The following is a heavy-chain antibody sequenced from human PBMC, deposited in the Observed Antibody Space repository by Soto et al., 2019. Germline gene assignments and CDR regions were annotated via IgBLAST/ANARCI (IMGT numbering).Heavy chain of an antibody. V-gene: IGHV4-59*08. CDR3: ARRYGGGFDF. CDR2: IFYSGNT. CDR1: GGSISGYY. D-gene: IGHD3-10*01. J-gene: IGHJ4*02. Sequence: SETLSLTCIVSGGSISGYYWSWTRQPPGKELEWIGYIFYSGNTNYNPSLKSRATMSVDTSKNQFSLKLSSATAADTAVYYCARRYGGGFDFWGPGTLVTSP.